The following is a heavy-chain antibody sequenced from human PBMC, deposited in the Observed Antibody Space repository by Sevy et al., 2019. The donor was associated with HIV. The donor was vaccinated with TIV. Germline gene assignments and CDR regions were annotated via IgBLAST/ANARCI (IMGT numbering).Heavy chain of an antibody. CDR2: ILPVFGTT. J-gene: IGHJ4*02. D-gene: IGHD3-16*02. Sequence: ASVKVSCQTSGGTFSNHIINWVRQAPGHEFEWVEGILPVFGTTNYAQRFRGRVTFAADDSTRTHYMELSSLRSDDTAFYYCAKLKQFSFLLSQVPLTAFESWGQGTLVTVSS. V-gene: IGHV1-69*13. CDR3: AKLKQFSFLLSQVPLTAFES. CDR1: GGTFSNHI.